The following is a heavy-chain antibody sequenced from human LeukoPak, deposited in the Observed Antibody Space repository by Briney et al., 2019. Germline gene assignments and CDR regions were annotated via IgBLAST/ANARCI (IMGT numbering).Heavy chain of an antibody. Sequence: GGSLRLSCAASGFTFSDYYMSWIRQAPGKGLEWVSYISSSGSTIYYADSVKGRFTISTDNAKNSLYLQMNSLRAEDTAVYYCARDGYSYGINWFDPWGQGTLVTLYS. V-gene: IGHV3-11*04. J-gene: IGHJ5*02. CDR3: ARDGYSYGINWFDP. D-gene: IGHD5-18*01. CDR2: ISSSGSTI. CDR1: GFTFSDYY.